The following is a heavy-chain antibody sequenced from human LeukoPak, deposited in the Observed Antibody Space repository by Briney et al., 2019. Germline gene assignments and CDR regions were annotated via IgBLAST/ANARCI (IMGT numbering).Heavy chain of an antibody. J-gene: IGHJ4*02. CDR3: AREAPNYYDSSGYYPFDY. D-gene: IGHD3-22*01. V-gene: IGHV1-2*06. Sequence: ASVKVSCKACGYTFTGYYMHWVRQAPGQGLEWMGRINPNSGGTNYAQKFQGRVTMTRDTSISTAYMELSRLRSHDTAVYYCAREAPNYYDSSGYYPFDYWGQGTLVTVSS. CDR1: GYTFTGYY. CDR2: INPNSGGT.